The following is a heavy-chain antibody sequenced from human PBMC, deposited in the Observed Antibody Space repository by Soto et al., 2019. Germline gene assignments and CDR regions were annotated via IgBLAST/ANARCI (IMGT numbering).Heavy chain of an antibody. CDR1: ASIFSSYA. V-gene: IGHV3-23*01. Sequence: GGSLRLPWAASASIFSSYAMNLDLQARGEGRGWGSAISGSGGSTYYAYYVKGRFDISGDDSKNTLYLQMNSLRAEDTAVYYCAKEKISTSCCNWFDPWGQGT. D-gene: IGHD2-2*01. J-gene: IGHJ5*02. CDR2: ISGSGGST. CDR3: AKEKISTSCCNWFDP.